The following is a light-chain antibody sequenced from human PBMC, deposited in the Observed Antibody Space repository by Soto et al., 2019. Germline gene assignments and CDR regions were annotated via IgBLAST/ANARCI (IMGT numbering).Light chain of an antibody. CDR1: QSIGSW. CDR2: DAS. J-gene: IGKJ4*01. Sequence: DIQMTQSRSTLSASVGDRVTITCRASQSIGSWLTWYQQKPGKAPKLLIFDASSLESGVPSRFSGSGSGTEFTLTISSLQPDDFATYYCQQYSTYRLTFGGGTKVDIK. CDR3: QQYSTYRLT. V-gene: IGKV1-5*01.